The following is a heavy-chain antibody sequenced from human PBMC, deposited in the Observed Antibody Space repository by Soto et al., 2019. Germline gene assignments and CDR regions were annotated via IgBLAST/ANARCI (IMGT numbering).Heavy chain of an antibody. J-gene: IGHJ1*01. V-gene: IGHV1-3*01. D-gene: IGHD3-22*01. CDR3: ARALGLVIALDAEYFQH. CDR1: GYTFTSYA. CDR2: INAGNGNT. Sequence: ASVKVSCKASGYTFTSYAMHWVRQAPGQRLEWMGWINAGNGNTKYSQKFQGRVTITRDTSASTAYMELSSLRSEDTAVYYCARALGLVIALDAEYFQHWGQGTLVTVSS.